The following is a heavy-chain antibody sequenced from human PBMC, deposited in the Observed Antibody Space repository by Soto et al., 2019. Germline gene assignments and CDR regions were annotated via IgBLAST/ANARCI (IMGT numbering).Heavy chain of an antibody. CDR1: GLTFNTYA. CDR3: ASPTHCSGGTCYRPFDY. J-gene: IGHJ4*02. CDR2: ISNDGANT. Sequence: QVQLVESGGGVVQPGRSLRLSCAASGLTFNTYAMYWVRQAPGKGLECLAVISNDGANTFYADSVKGRFTISRDNSKNTLYLQVNSLRIDDSAIYYCASPTHCSGGTCYRPFDYWGQGVLVTVSS. D-gene: IGHD2-15*01. V-gene: IGHV3-30-3*01.